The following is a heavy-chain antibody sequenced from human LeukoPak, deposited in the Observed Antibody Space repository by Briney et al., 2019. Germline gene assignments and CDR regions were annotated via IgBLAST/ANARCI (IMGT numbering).Heavy chain of an antibody. D-gene: IGHD2-2*01. V-gene: IGHV3-15*01. Sequence: GGSLRLSCAASGFTFSNAWMSWVRQAPGKGLEWVGRIKSKTDGGTTDYAAPVKGRFTISRDDSKNTLYLQRNSLKTEDTAVYYCTTEPQPYQDYFDYWGQGTLVTVSS. CDR3: TTEPQPYQDYFDY. CDR2: IKSKTDGGTT. CDR1: GFTFSNAW. J-gene: IGHJ4*02.